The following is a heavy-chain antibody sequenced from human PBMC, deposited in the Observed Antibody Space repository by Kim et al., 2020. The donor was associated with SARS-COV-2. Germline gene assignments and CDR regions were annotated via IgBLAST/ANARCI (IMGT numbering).Heavy chain of an antibody. D-gene: IGHD4-17*01. CDR3: AKATTGHYYYMDV. Sequence: YNTSHQSRVAISVHTSKNQFSLKLSSVTAADTAVYYCAKATTGHYYYMDVWGKGTTVTVSS. V-gene: IGHV4-4*09. J-gene: IGHJ6*03.